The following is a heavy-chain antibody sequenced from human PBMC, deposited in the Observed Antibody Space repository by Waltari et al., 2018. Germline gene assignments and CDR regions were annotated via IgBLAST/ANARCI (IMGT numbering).Heavy chain of an antibody. CDR3: AVVTTGKAFDL. J-gene: IGHJ3*01. V-gene: IGHV3-66*01. D-gene: IGHD2-21*02. CDR1: GFTISNIY. Sequence: EVQLVESGGGLVQPGGSLRLSCVASGFTISNIYMTWVRQAPGQGLEWVSVIYSEGDTYYADSVKGRFSISRDISKNTVYLQLSSLRADDTAVYYCAVVTTGKAFDLWGQGTMVTVSS. CDR2: IYSEGDT.